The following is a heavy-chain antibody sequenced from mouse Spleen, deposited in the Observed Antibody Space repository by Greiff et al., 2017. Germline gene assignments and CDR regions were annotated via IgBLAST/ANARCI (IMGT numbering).Heavy chain of an antibody. V-gene: IGHV1-52*01. J-gene: IGHJ1*01. D-gene: IGHD1-1*01. CDR3: ARGYYDGSYDFDV. CDR2: IDPSDSET. Sequence: QVQLQQPGAELVRPGSSVKLSCKASGYTFTSYWMHWVKQRPIQGLEWIGNIDPSDSETHYNQKFKDKATLTVDKSSSTAYMQLSSLTSEDSAVYYCARGYYDGSYDFDVWGAGTTVTVSS. CDR1: GYTFTSYW.